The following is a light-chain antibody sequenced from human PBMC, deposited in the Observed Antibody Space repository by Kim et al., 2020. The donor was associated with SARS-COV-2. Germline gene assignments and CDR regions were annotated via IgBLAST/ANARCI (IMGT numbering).Light chain of an antibody. CDR3: QQYDTYSYT. CDR1: QSISSW. Sequence: SASTWCRVNITCRASQSISSWLAWYQQKPGKGPKVLIYKASTLQTGVPSRFSGSGSGTEFTLTISCLQPDDFATYYCQQYDTYSYTFGQWTKLEI. J-gene: IGKJ2*01. V-gene: IGKV1-5*03. CDR2: KAS.